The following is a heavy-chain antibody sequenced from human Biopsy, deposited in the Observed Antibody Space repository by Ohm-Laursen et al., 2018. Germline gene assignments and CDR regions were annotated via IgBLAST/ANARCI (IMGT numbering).Heavy chain of an antibody. V-gene: IGHV1-2*06. CDR1: GYTFTVHS. Sequence: AAVNASSKASGYTFTVHSCHWGRQAPGQRLGGGGRIDPNSEDTKYAQKFQGRIAMTTDTSITTAYLEVSSLTSDHPAVYFCARASAYGVFDVWGQGTIVTVSS. CDR3: ARASAYGVFDV. J-gene: IGHJ3*01. CDR2: IDPNSEDT. D-gene: IGHD4/OR15-4a*01.